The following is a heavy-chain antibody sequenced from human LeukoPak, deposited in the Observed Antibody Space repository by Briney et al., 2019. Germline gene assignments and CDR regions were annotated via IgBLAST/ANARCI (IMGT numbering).Heavy chain of an antibody. CDR1: GYTFSGYG. Sequence: GRSLRLSCAASGYTFSGYGLHWVRQAPGKGLEWVAVIWYDGSNKYYADSVKGRFTISRDNSKNTLYLQMNSLRAEDTAVYYCARAIAVAGEYYFDYWGQGPLVTVSS. D-gene: IGHD6-19*01. CDR2: IWYDGSNK. J-gene: IGHJ4*02. V-gene: IGHV3-33*01. CDR3: ARAIAVAGEYYFDY.